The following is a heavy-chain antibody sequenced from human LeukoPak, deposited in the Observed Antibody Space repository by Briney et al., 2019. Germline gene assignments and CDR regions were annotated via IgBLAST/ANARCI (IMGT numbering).Heavy chain of an antibody. V-gene: IGHV3-23*01. J-gene: IGHJ5*02. CDR3: AKDRYRLDGGNWFDP. D-gene: IGHD1-26*01. CDR2: INGSGGST. CDR1: GFTFSSYA. Sequence: PGGSLRLSCAASGFTFSSYAMSWVRQAPGKGLEWVSAINGSGGSTYYADSVKGRFTISRDNSKTTLYLQMNSLRAEDTAVYYCAKDRYRLDGGNWFDPWGQGTLVTVSS.